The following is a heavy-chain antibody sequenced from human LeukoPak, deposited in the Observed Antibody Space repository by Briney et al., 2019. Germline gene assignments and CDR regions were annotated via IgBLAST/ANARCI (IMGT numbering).Heavy chain of an antibody. Sequence: PGGSLRLSCAASGFTVSSNHMSWVRQTPGKGLEWVSIIYYDGSTYYADSVKGRFTISRDNSKNTMYLQMNSLRAEDTAVYYCARPLRINCGMDVWGQGTTVTVSS. V-gene: IGHV3-53*01. CDR1: GFTVSSNH. D-gene: IGHD3-3*01. CDR2: IYYDGST. J-gene: IGHJ6*02. CDR3: ARPLRINCGMDV.